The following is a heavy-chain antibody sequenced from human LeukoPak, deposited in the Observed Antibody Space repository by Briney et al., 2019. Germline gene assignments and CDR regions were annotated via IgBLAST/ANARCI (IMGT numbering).Heavy chain of an antibody. D-gene: IGHD3-16*01. CDR3: ARGRVRGGNYFDY. CDR1: GFTFSSYA. Sequence: PGSSLRLSCAASGFTFSSYAMHWVRQAPGKGLEWVAVISYDGSNKYYADSVKGRFTISRDNSKNTLYLQMNSLRAEDTAVYYCARGRVRGGNYFDYWGQGTLVTVSS. CDR2: ISYDGSNK. V-gene: IGHV3-30-3*01. J-gene: IGHJ4*02.